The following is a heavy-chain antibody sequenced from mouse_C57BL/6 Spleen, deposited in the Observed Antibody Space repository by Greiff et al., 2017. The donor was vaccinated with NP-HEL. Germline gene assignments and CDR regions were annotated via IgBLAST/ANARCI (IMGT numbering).Heavy chain of an antibody. Sequence: EVQLQQSGPELVKPGASVKISCKASGYTFTDYYMNWVKQSHGKSLEWIGDINPNNGGTSYNQKFKGKATLTVDKSSSTAYMELRSLTSEDSAVYYWAQLGQGFAYWGQGTLVTVSA. CDR1: GYTFTDYY. D-gene: IGHD4-1*02. J-gene: IGHJ3*01. V-gene: IGHV1-26*01. CDR2: INPNNGGT. CDR3: AQLGQGFAY.